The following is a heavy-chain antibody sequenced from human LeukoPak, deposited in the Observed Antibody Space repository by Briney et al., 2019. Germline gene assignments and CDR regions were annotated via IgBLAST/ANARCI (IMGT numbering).Heavy chain of an antibody. J-gene: IGHJ4*02. D-gene: IGHD2-15*01. CDR3: ASEYCSGGSWGCYFDY. CDR1: GFTFSNYW. V-gene: IGHV3-74*01. Sequence: GGSLRLSCAASGFTFSNYWMHWVRQAPGKGLVWVSRIKTDGSSTSYADSVKGRFTITRDNAKNTLYLQMNSLRAEDTAVYYCASEYCSGGSWGCYFDYWGQGTLVTVSS. CDR2: IKTDGSST.